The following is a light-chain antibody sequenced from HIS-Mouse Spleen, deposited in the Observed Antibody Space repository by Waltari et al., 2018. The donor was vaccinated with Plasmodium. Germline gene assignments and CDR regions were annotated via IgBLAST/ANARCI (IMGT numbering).Light chain of an antibody. J-gene: IGKJ3*01. Sequence: EIVMTQSPATLSVSPGERATLSCRASQSVSSNLAWYKQKPGQAPRLLIYGASTRATGIPARFSGSGSGTEFTLTISSLQSEDCAVYYCQQYNNWSFTFGPGTKVDIK. V-gene: IGKV3-15*01. CDR2: GAS. CDR3: QQYNNWSFT. CDR1: QSVSSN.